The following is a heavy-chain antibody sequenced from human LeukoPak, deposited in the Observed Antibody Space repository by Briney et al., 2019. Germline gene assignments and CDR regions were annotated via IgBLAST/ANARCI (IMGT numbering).Heavy chain of an antibody. CDR1: GFTFSSYA. D-gene: IGHD3-3*02. CDR3: ATLARGH. Sequence: GRSLRLSCAASGFTFSSYAMHWVRQAPGKGLEWVAVISYDGSNKYYADSVKGRFTISRDNSKNTLYLQMNSLRAEDTAVYYCATLARGHWGPGTLVTVSS. J-gene: IGHJ4*02. CDR2: ISYDGSNK. V-gene: IGHV3-30*01.